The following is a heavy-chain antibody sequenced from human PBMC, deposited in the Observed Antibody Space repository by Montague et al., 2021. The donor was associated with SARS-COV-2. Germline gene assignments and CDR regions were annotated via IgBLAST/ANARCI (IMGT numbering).Heavy chain of an antibody. CDR2: IVTAGDT. Sequence: SLRLSCAASGFTFSIYDMYWVRQATGKGLEWVSVIVTAGDTYYPGSVKGRFTISRENAKNSLFLQMNSLRAGDTAVYYCTRGGTRDSGVAATGFGDYWGQGTMVTVSS. J-gene: IGHJ4*02. CDR1: GFTFSIYD. V-gene: IGHV3-13*04. D-gene: IGHD6-13*01. CDR3: TRGGTRDSGVAATGFGDY.